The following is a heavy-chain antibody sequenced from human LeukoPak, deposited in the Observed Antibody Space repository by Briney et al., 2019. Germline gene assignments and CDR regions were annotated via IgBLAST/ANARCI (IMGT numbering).Heavy chain of an antibody. V-gene: IGHV3-74*01. CDR1: GFNLRDYW. CDR3: VRDPSNSGNWFDL. D-gene: IGHD4-11*01. J-gene: IGHJ5*02. CDR2: RGTYGTYT. Sequence: GGSLRLSCAASGFNLRDYWMHWVRQAPGKGLVWVSRRGTYGTYTNYADSVTGRFTISRDNAKNTLYLQMDSLRAEDTSFYYCVRDPSNSGNWFDLWGQGTLVTVSS.